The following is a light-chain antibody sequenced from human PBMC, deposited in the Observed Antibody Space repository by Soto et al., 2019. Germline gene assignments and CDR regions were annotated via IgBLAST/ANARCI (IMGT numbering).Light chain of an antibody. CDR3: SSYAGINNLWG. Sequence: QSALTQPPSASGSPGQSVTISCTGTSSDVGGYKYVSWYQQHPGKAPKLMIFEVNKRPSGVPDRFSGSKSGNTASLTVSGLQAEDEADYYCSSYAGINNLWGFGTGTKVTVL. V-gene: IGLV2-8*01. CDR2: EVN. J-gene: IGLJ1*01. CDR1: SSDVGGYKY.